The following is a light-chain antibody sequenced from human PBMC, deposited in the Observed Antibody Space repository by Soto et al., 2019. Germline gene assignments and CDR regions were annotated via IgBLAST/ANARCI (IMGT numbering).Light chain of an antibody. V-gene: IGLV2-23*03. Sequence: ALTQPASVSGSPGQSITISCTGTSSDVGSYNLVSWYQQHPGKAPKLMIYEGSKRPSGVSNRFSGSKSGNTASLTISGLQAEDEADYYCCSYAGSSTFGHVFGTGTKVTVL. CDR1: SSDVGSYNL. J-gene: IGLJ1*01. CDR3: CSYAGSSTFGHV. CDR2: EGS.